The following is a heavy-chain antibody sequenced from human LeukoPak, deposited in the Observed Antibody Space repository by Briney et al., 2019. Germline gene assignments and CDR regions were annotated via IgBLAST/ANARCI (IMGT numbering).Heavy chain of an antibody. CDR3: TRGRGSTSFKFDP. J-gene: IGHJ5*02. Sequence: ASVKVSCKASGYTFSSYDITWVRQAPGQGLEWMGWVDPKNGNRGYAPKFYGRLTMTRNASINTAYMELTTLRSEDTAVNYCTRGRGSTSFKFDPWGQGTLVTVSS. CDR1: GYTFSSYD. CDR2: VDPKNGNR. D-gene: IGHD2/OR15-2a*01. V-gene: IGHV1-8*01.